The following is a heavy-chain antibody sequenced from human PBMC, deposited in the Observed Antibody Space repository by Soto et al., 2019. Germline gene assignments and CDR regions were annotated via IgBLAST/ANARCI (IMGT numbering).Heavy chain of an antibody. J-gene: IGHJ4*02. CDR3: ARNGDGYYSLDY. Sequence: QVQLQESGPGLVKPSETLSLTCTVSGGSIGSYYWSWIRQPPGKGLEWIGYIHYSGSTNYNPSLKRRVTMSVDTSKNQFSLKLNSVTAADTAVYYCARNGDGYYSLDYWRQGSPVTVSS. CDR1: GGSIGSYY. CDR2: IHYSGST. V-gene: IGHV4-59*12. D-gene: IGHD3-3*01.